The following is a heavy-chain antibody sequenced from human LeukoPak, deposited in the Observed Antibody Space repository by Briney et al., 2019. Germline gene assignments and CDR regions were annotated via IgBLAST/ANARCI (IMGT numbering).Heavy chain of an antibody. CDR1: GYTFTSYG. V-gene: IGHV1-18*01. CDR2: ISSDNGNT. D-gene: IGHD3-3*01. Sequence: AASVKVSCKASGYTFTSYGVTWVRQAPGQGLEWMGWISSDNGNTNYAQKLQGRVTMTTDTSTNTACMELRSLRSDDTAVYYCARDRYYDFWTGYLDLDYWGQGTLVTVSS. J-gene: IGHJ4*02. CDR3: ARDRYYDFWTGYLDLDY.